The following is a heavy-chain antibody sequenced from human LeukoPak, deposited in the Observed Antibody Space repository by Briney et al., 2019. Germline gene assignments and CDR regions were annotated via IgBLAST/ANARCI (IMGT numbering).Heavy chain of an antibody. V-gene: IGHV1-2*02. CDR2: INPNSGGT. Sequence: ASVKVSCKASGYTFTGYYMHWVRQAPGQGLEWMGWINPNSGGTNYAQKFQGRVTLTRDTSITTAYMELNRLRSDDTAVYYCAKARGLYCSSTSCYDCDVWGKGTTVTVSS. CDR3: AKARGLYCSSTSCYDCDV. CDR1: GYTFTGYY. J-gene: IGHJ6*04. D-gene: IGHD2-2*01.